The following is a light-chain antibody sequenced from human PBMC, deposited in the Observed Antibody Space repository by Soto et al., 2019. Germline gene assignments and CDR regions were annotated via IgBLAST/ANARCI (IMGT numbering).Light chain of an antibody. J-gene: IGLJ1*01. Sequence: QSALAQPASVSGSPGQSITISCTGTSSDVGNYNYVSWYQQHPAKAPKLMIFEVSNRPSGISSRFSGSKSGNTASLTISGLQAEDEADYYCSSYTSSSNYVFGTGTKAPS. CDR3: SSYTSSSNYV. CDR2: EVS. CDR1: SSDVGNYNY. V-gene: IGLV2-14*01.